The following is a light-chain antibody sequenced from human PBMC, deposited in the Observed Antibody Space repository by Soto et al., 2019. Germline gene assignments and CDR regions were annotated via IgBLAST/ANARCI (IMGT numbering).Light chain of an antibody. CDR1: QDINNY. V-gene: IGKV1-33*01. J-gene: IGKJ5*01. CDR2: DSS. Sequence: DIQMTQSPSSLSASVGDRVTIICQASQDINNYLNWYQQKPGKAPKLLIYDSSNLEIGVPSRFSGSRYGTRFSFTISSLQPEDIATYYCQQFDNLPFTCGQGTRLEIK. CDR3: QQFDNLPFT.